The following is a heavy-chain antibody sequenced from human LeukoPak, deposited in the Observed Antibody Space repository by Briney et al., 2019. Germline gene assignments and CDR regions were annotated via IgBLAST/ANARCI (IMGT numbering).Heavy chain of an antibody. CDR1: GGSISSFL. D-gene: IGHD2-2*02. CDR2: INYSGTT. V-gene: IGHV4-59*08. J-gene: IGHJ4*02. CDR3: ARQYCSRSSCYNFDY. Sequence: SETLSLTCTVSGGSISSFLWSWIRQPPGKGLEWIGYINYSGTTSYNPSLKSRVTISVDTSKNQFSLTLSSVTAADTAVYYCARQYCSRSSCYNFDYWGQGTLVTVSS.